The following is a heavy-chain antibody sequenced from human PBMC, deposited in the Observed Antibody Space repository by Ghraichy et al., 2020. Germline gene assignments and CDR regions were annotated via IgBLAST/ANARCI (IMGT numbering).Heavy chain of an antibody. V-gene: IGHV3-23*01. J-gene: IGHJ4*02. CDR1: GFTFSTYA. CDR3: VKDQGARYFEWHFQY. Sequence: GGSLRLSCAASGFTFSTYAMTWVRQAPGKGLEWVSTINGGGTTTFYADSVRGRFTISRDNSKNTLYLQMNSLRAEDTAVYYCVKDQGARYFEWHFQYWGQGTLVTVSS. CDR2: INGGGTTT. D-gene: IGHD3-9*01.